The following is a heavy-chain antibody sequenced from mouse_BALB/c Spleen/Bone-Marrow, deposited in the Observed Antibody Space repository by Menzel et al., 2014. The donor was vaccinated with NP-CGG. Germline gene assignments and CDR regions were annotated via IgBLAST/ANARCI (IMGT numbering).Heavy chain of an antibody. CDR3: ARHGITRLLDY. CDR1: GFTFSSYA. D-gene: IGHD2-4*01. V-gene: IGHV5-9-3*01. CDR2: ISSGGSYT. J-gene: IGHJ2*01. Sequence: EVHLVESGGGLVKPGGSLKLSCAASGFTFSSYAMSWVRQTPEKRLEWVATISSGGSYTYYPDSVKGRFTISGDNAKNTLYLQMSSLRSEDTAMYYCARHGITRLLDYWGQGTTLTVSS.